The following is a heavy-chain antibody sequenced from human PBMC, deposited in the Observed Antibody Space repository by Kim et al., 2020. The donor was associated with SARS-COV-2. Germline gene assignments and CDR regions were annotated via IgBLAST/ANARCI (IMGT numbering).Heavy chain of an antibody. CDR2: INHSGST. CDR3: AIHDSSGYTFGY. J-gene: IGHJ4*02. D-gene: IGHD3-22*01. CDR1: GGSFSGYY. Sequence: SETLSLTCAVYGGSFSGYYWSWIRQPPGKGLEWIGEINHSGSTNYNPSLKSRVTISVDTSKNQFSVKLSSVTAADTAVYYCAIHDSSGYTFGYWGQGTLVTVSS. V-gene: IGHV4-34*01.